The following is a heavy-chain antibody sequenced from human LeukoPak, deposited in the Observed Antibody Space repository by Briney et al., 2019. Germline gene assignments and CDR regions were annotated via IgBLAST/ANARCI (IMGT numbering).Heavy chain of an antibody. Sequence: PGRSLRPSCAASGFTFSSYAMHWVRQAPGKGLEWVSGISWDSVNIAYSDSVKGRFTISKNNAKNSLYLQMNSLRAEDTALYYCAKGVYSSSRDDAFDIWGQGTMVTVSS. CDR1: GFTFSSYA. V-gene: IGHV3-9*01. CDR3: AKGVYSSSRDDAFDI. D-gene: IGHD6-13*01. J-gene: IGHJ3*02. CDR2: ISWDSVNI.